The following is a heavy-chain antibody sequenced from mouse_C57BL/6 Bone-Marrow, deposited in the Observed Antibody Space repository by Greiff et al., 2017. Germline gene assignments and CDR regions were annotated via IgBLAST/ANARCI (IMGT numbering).Heavy chain of an antibody. CDR2: INPYNGGT. D-gene: IGHD2-1*01. J-gene: IGHJ3*01. Sequence: EVQLQQSGPVLVKPGASVKMSCKASGYTFTDYYMNWVKQSHGKSLEWIGVINPYNGGTSYNQKFKGKATLTVDKSSSTAYMELNSLTSEDSAVYYCASYCNGWFAYWGQGTLVTVSA. CDR3: ASYCNGWFAY. CDR1: GYTFTDYY. V-gene: IGHV1-19*01.